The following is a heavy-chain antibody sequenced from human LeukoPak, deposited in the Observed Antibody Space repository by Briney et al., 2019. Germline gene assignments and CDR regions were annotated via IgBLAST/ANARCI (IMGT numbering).Heavy chain of an antibody. V-gene: IGHV3-23*01. D-gene: IGHD2-21*02. CDR1: GFTFSSYA. CDR2: ISNSGGTT. J-gene: IGHJ4*02. CDR3: AKGYRGDPIDY. Sequence: GGSLRLSCAASGFTFSSYAMSWVRQAPGKGLEWVSAISNSGGTTYYADSVKGRFTISRDNSKSTLSLQMNSLRAEDTAVYYCAKGYRGDPIDYWGQGTLVTVSS.